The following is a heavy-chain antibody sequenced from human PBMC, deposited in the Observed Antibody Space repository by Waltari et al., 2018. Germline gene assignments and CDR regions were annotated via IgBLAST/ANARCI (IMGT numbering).Heavy chain of an antibody. CDR3: ARDFRNYYDSSGQTDY. CDR1: GYTFTGYY. CDR2: INPNSGGT. D-gene: IGHD3-22*01. Sequence: QVQLVQSGAEVKKPGASVKVSCKASGYTFTGYYMHWVRQAPGQGLEGMGWINPNSGGTNYAQKFQGRVTMTRDTSISTAYMELSRLRSDDTAVYYCARDFRNYYDSSGQTDYWGQGTLVTVSS. J-gene: IGHJ4*02. V-gene: IGHV1-2*02.